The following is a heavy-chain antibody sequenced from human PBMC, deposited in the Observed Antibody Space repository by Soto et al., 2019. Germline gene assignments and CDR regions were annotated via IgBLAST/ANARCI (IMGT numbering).Heavy chain of an antibody. CDR1: GFTFSSYA. Sequence: GGSLRLSCAASGFTFSSYAMSRVRQAPGKGLEWVSAISGSGGSTYYADSVKGRFTISRDNSKNTLYLQMNSLRAEDTAVYYCAKDYRWRDRQWPFDYWGQGTLVTVSS. CDR2: ISGSGGST. D-gene: IGHD6-19*01. CDR3: AKDYRWRDRQWPFDY. V-gene: IGHV3-23*01. J-gene: IGHJ4*02.